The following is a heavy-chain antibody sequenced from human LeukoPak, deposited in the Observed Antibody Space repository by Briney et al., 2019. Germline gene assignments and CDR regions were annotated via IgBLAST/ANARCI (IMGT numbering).Heavy chain of an antibody. CDR3: AKGDSSGYYDAFDI. CDR1: GFTFSSYA. Sequence: GGSLRLSCAASGFTFSSYAMNWVRQAPGKGLEWVSGISGSGGSTYYADSVKGRFTISRDNSKNTLYLQMNRLRAEDTAVYDCAKGDSSGYYDAFDIWGQGTMVTVSS. CDR2: ISGSGGST. J-gene: IGHJ3*02. D-gene: IGHD3-22*01. V-gene: IGHV3-23*01.